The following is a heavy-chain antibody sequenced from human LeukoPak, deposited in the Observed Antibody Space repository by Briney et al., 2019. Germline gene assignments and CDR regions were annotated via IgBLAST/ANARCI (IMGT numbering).Heavy chain of an antibody. V-gene: IGHV3-30*18. J-gene: IGHJ4*02. CDR2: ISYDGSNK. CDR3: AKEAAYSSRRGPDY. CDR1: GFTFSSYG. D-gene: IGHD6-13*01. Sequence: PGGSLRLSCAASGFTFSSYGMHWVRQAPGKGLEWVAVISYDGSNKYYADSVKGRFTISRDNSKNTLYLQMNSLRAEDTALYYCAKEAAYSSRRGPDYWGQGTLVTVSS.